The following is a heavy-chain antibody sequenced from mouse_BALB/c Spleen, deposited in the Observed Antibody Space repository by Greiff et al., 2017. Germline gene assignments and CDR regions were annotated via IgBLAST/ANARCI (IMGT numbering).Heavy chain of an antibody. V-gene: IGHV5-4*02. J-gene: IGHJ4*01. CDR1: GFTFSDYY. D-gene: IGHD2-4*01. CDR3: ARDRRLRRGDAMDY. Sequence: EVHLVESGGGLVKPGGSLKLSCAASGFTFSDYYMYWFRQTPEKRLEWVATISDGGSYTYYPDSVKGRFTISRDNAKNNLYLQMSSLKSEDTAMYYCARDRRLRRGDAMDYWGQGTSVTVSS. CDR2: ISDGGSYT.